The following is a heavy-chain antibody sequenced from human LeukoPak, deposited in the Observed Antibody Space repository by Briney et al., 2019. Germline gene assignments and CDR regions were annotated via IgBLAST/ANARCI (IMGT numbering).Heavy chain of an antibody. Sequence: GESLKISCKGSGYNFTSYWIGWVRQMPGKGLEWMGIIYPGDSDTRYSPSFQGQVTISADKSISTAYLQWSSLKASDTAMYYCVVATMRSYYYYGMDVWGQGTTVTVSS. V-gene: IGHV5-51*01. CDR1: GYNFTSYW. CDR2: IYPGDSDT. D-gene: IGHD5-12*01. CDR3: VVATMRSYYYYGMDV. J-gene: IGHJ6*02.